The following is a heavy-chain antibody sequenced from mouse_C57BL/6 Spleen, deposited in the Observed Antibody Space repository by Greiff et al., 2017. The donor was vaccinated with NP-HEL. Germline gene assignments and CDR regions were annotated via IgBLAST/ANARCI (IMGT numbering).Heavy chain of an antibody. V-gene: IGHV1-50*01. D-gene: IGHD2-5*01. CDR2: IDPSDSYT. J-gene: IGHJ2*01. Sequence: QVQLQQSGAELVKPGASVKLSCKASGYTFNSYWMQWVKQRPGQGLEWIGEIDPSDSYTNYNQKFKGKATLTVDTSSSTAYMQLSSLTSEDSAVYYCATYSNYYFDYWGQGTTLTVSS. CDR1: GYTFNSYW. CDR3: ATYSNYYFDY.